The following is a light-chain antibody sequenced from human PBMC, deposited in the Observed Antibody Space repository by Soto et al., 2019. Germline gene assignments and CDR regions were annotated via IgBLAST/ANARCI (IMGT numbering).Light chain of an antibody. CDR1: QGIGDD. CDR2: AAS. J-gene: IGKJ1*01. CDR3: LQHNTYPWT. V-gene: IGKV1-17*01. Sequence: DIQMTQSPSSLSASVGDRVIITCRASQGIGDDLGWYQQKPGKAPKRLIYAASSSQSGVPSMFSGSGSGTDFTLTISSLQPDDFASYYCLQHNTYPWTFGPGTKVEVK.